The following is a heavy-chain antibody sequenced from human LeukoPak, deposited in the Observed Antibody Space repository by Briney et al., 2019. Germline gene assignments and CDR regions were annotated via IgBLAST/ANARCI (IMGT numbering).Heavy chain of an antibody. CDR1: GGSISSSSYY. CDR2: IYYSGST. Sequence: PSETLSLTCTVSGGSISSSSYYWGWIRQPPGKGLEWIGSIYYSGSTYYNPSLKSRVTISVDTSKNQFSLKLSSVTAADTAVYYCARDRSSSYGMDVWGQGTTVTVSS. D-gene: IGHD6-6*01. J-gene: IGHJ6*02. V-gene: IGHV4-39*07. CDR3: ARDRSSSYGMDV.